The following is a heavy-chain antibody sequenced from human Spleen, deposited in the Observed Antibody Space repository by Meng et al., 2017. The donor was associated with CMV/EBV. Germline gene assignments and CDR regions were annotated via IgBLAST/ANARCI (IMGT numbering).Heavy chain of an antibody. Sequence: GESLKISCAASGFTFDDYAMHWVRQAPGKGLEWVASIKKDGSEKYYVDSVKGRFTISRDNAKNSLYLQMNGLRVEDTAVYYCARDRHQLPVYYYDYWGQGTLVTVSS. D-gene: IGHD2-2*01. V-gene: IGHV3-7*01. CDR2: IKKDGSEK. J-gene: IGHJ4*02. CDR3: ARDRHQLPVYYYDY. CDR1: GFTFDDYA.